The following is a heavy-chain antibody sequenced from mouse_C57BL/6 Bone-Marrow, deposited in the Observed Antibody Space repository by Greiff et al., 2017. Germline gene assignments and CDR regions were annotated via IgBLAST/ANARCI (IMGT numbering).Heavy chain of an antibody. Sequence: EVKVVESGGDLVKPGGSLKLSCAASGFTFSSYGMSWVRQTPDKRLEWVATISSGGSYNYYPDSVKGRFTISRDNAKNTLYLQMSSLKSEDTAMYYFARPPTVVTDWYVDVWGTGTTVTVSS. V-gene: IGHV5-6*01. CDR3: ARPPTVVTDWYVDV. CDR1: GFTFSSYG. J-gene: IGHJ1*03. D-gene: IGHD1-1*01. CDR2: ISSGGSYN.